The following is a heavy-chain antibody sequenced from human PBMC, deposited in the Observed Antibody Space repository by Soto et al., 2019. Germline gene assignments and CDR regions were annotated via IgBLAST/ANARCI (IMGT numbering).Heavy chain of an antibody. V-gene: IGHV3-74*01. Sequence: EVQLVESGGDLVQPGGSLRLSCAASGLHFSSSWMHWFREAPGKGLEWVSRVNSGGTTSYYAESVKGRFTISRDNAENTMYLQMNSLRVDDAAVYFCASEGSGTYGRFDPWGQGTLVSVSS. J-gene: IGHJ5*02. CDR3: ASEGSGTYGRFDP. CDR1: GLHFSSSW. D-gene: IGHD1-26*01. CDR2: VNSGGTTS.